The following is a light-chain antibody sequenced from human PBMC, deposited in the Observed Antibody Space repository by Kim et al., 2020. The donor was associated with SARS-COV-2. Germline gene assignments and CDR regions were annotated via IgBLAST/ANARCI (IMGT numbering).Light chain of an antibody. J-gene: IGLJ2*01. CDR1: RGHGSYS. V-gene: IGLV4-69*01. CDR3: QTWGTGTVV. Sequence: ASVDLTCPLGRGHGSYSIAWHQQQPEKGPRYLMKLNSDGSHSKGDGIPDRFSGSSSGAERHLTISSLQSDDEADYYCQTWGTGTVVFGGGTKLTVL. CDR2: LNSDGSH.